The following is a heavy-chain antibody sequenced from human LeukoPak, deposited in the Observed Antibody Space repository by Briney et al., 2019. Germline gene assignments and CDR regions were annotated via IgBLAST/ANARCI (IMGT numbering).Heavy chain of an antibody. D-gene: IGHD1-26*01. CDR1: GGSISSGGYY. CDR2: IYHSGST. CDR3: AREGNSGSHY. J-gene: IGHJ4*02. Sequence: SETLSLTCTVSGGSISSGGYYWSWIRQPPGKGLEWIGYIYHSGSTYYNPSLKSRVTISVDRSKNQFSLKLSSVTAADTAVYYCAREGNSGSHYWGQGTLVTVSS. V-gene: IGHV4-30-2*01.